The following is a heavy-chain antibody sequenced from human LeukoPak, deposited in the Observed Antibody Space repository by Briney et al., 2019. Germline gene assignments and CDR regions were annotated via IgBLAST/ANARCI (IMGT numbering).Heavy chain of an antibody. D-gene: IGHD2-2*01. CDR3: ATHCSSTSCATLDYYYYMDV. V-gene: IGHV3-66*01. J-gene: IGHJ6*03. Sequence: PGGSLRLSCAASGFTFSSNYMSWVRQAPGKGLEWVSVIYSGGSTYYSDAVMGRCTISRDNTKKTWYYLMKSRRAEDKAGDYCATHCSSTSCATLDYYYYMDVWGKGTTVTISS. CDR2: IYSGGST. CDR1: GFTFSSNY.